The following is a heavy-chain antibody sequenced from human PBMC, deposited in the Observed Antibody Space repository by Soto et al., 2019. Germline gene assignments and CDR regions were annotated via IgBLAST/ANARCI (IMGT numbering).Heavy chain of an antibody. CDR1: GFTFSSYG. Sequence: QVQLVESGGGVVQPGRSLRLSCAASGFTFSSYGMHWVRQAPGKGLEWVAVISYDGSNKYYADSVKGRFTISRDNSKNTLYLQMKSLRAEDTAVYYCAKAVGYCSSTSCRDYYFYYGMDVWGQGTTVTVSS. D-gene: IGHD2-2*01. J-gene: IGHJ6*02. V-gene: IGHV3-30*18. CDR3: AKAVGYCSSTSCRDYYFYYGMDV. CDR2: ISYDGSNK.